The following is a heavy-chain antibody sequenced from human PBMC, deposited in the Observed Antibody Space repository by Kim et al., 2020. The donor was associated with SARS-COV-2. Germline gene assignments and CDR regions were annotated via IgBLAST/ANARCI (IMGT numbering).Heavy chain of an antibody. D-gene: IGHD6-19*01. CDR2: ISYDGSNK. CDR1: GFTFSSYS. Sequence: GGSLRLSCAASGFTFSSYSMHWVRQAPGKGLEWVAGISYDGSNKSYADSVKGRFTISRDNSKNTQYLQMNSLRAEDTAVYYCARGSQQWLVRGAFDIWGQGTMVTVSS. J-gene: IGHJ3*02. V-gene: IGHV3-30-3*01. CDR3: ARGSQQWLVRGAFDI.